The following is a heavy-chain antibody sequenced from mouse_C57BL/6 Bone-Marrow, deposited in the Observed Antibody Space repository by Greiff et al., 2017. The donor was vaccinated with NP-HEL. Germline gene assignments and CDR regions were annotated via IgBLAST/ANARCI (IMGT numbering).Heavy chain of an antibody. CDR3: TIDSSGWFAY. J-gene: IGHJ3*01. CDR2: IDPENGDT. Sequence: VQLKQSGAELVRPGASVKLSCTASGFNIKDDYMHWVKQRPEQGLEWIGWIDPENGDTEYASKFQGKATITADTSSNTAYLQLSSLTSEDTAVYYCTIDSSGWFAYWGQGTLVTVSA. D-gene: IGHD3-2*02. V-gene: IGHV14-4*01. CDR1: GFNIKDDY.